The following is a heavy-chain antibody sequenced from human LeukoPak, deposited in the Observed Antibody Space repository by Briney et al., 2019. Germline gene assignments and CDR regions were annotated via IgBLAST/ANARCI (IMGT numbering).Heavy chain of an antibody. D-gene: IGHD3-3*01. V-gene: IGHV4-4*09. Sequence: SETLSLTCTVSGGSISSYYWSWIRQPPGKGLEWIGYIYTSGSTNYNPSLKSRVTISVDTSKNQFSLKLSSVTAADTAVYYCAGQNYDFWSGEYLGFDYWGQGTLVTVSS. J-gene: IGHJ4*02. CDR1: GGSISSYY. CDR3: AGQNYDFWSGEYLGFDY. CDR2: IYTSGST.